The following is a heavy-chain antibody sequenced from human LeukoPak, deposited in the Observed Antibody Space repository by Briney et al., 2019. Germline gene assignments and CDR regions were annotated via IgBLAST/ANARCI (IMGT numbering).Heavy chain of an antibody. Sequence: GGSLRLSCAASGFTFSSYWMSWVRQAPGKGLEWVANIKQDGSEKYYVDSVKGQFTISRDNAKNSLYLQMNSLRAEDTAVYYCARAPPAADIALGYYMDVWGKGTTVTVSS. CDR1: GFTFSSYW. J-gene: IGHJ6*03. CDR2: IKQDGSEK. V-gene: IGHV3-7*04. CDR3: ARAPPAADIALGYYMDV. D-gene: IGHD5-12*01.